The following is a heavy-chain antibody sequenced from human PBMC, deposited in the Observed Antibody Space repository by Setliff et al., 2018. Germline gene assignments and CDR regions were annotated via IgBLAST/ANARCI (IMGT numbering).Heavy chain of an antibody. V-gene: IGHV4-39*01. J-gene: IGHJ4*02. CDR2: ISHSANK. CDR1: GGSISNNNYY. D-gene: IGHD5-12*01. Sequence: PSETLSLTCTVSGGSISNNNYYWGWIRQSPGKELEWIGGISHSANKYYNPSFRSGVTIPIDMYKNQFSLNIDSVTAADTAVYYCASGSRFGYSGYDCAFDFWGQGTLVTVSS. CDR3: ASGSRFGYSGYDCAFDF.